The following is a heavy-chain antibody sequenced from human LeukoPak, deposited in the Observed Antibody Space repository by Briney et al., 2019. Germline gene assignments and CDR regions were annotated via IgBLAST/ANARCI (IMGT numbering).Heavy chain of an antibody. Sequence: GGSLRLSCAASGFNFRSYGMHWVRQAPGKGLEWVAVIWYDGSNKYYAESVKGRFTISRDNSKNTLFLQMNSLRAEDTAVYYCARDDVVENWGQGTLVTVSS. J-gene: IGHJ4*02. D-gene: IGHD2-21*01. V-gene: IGHV3-33*01. CDR3: ARDDVVEN. CDR1: GFNFRSYG. CDR2: IWYDGSNK.